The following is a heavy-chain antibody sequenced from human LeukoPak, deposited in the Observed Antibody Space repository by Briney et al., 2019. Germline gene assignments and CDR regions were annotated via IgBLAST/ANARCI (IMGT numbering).Heavy chain of an antibody. CDR3: ARDAASNYDFWSGYYSLYYYYYGMDV. J-gene: IGHJ6*02. V-gene: IGHV1-69*04. CDR2: IIPILGIA. CDR1: GGTFSSYA. Sequence: RASVKVSCKASGGTFSSYAISWVRQAPGQGLEWMGRIIPILGIANYAQKFQGRVTITADKSTSTAYMELSSLRSEDTAVYYCARDAASNYDFWSGYYSLYYYYYGMDVWGQGTTVTVSS. D-gene: IGHD3-3*01.